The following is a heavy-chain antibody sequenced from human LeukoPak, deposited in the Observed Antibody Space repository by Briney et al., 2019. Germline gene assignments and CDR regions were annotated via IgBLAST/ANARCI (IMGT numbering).Heavy chain of an antibody. J-gene: IGHJ4*02. V-gene: IGHV3-64D*09. CDR2: ISSHGGTT. CDR3: VKPYDY. Sequence: GGSLRLSCSVSGFTFSSNTMHWVRQAPGKGLEYVSAISSHGGTTYYSDSVKGRFTVSRGNSKNTLYLQMTSLRAEDTAVYYCVKPYDYWGQGTLVTVSS. CDR1: GFTFSSNT.